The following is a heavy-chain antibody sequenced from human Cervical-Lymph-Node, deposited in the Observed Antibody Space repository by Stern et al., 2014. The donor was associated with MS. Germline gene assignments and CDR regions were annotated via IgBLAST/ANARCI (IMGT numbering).Heavy chain of an antibody. Sequence: VHLVESGAEVKKPGSSVKVSCKASGGTFNSYAINWVRQAPGQGLEWLGQFIPILGSSKYAQKFQGRVTITADESTTTAYVELNSLRSEDTAIYYCARGSHQLYYAFEYWGQGTLVTVSS. D-gene: IGHD2-8*01. V-gene: IGHV1-69*01. CDR2: FIPILGSS. CDR1: GGTFNSYA. CDR3: ARGSHQLYYAFEY. J-gene: IGHJ4*02.